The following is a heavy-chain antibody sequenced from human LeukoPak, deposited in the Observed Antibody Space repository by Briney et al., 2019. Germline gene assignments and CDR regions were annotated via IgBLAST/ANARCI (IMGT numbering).Heavy chain of an antibody. CDR1: GGSISSGDYY. V-gene: IGHV4-30-4*01. J-gene: IGHJ3*02. CDR2: IYYSGST. CDR3: ASTRGETIPNYGDYIDSAFDI. D-gene: IGHD4-17*01. Sequence: SETLSLTCTVSGGSISSGDYYWSWIRQPTGKGLEWIGYIYYSGSTYYNPSLKSRVTISVDTSKNQFSLKLSSVTAADTAVYYCASTRGETIPNYGDYIDSAFDIWGQGTMVTVSS.